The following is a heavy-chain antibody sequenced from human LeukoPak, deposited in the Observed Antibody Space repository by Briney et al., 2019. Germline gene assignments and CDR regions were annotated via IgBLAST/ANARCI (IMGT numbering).Heavy chain of an antibody. Sequence: ASVKVSCKASGYTFTSYGFSWVRQAPGQGLEWMGWINSYNGNTNYAQKLQGRVTMTTDTSTRTAYMELRSLTSDDTAVYYCARGLSGYDIFDYWGQGTLVTVSS. J-gene: IGHJ4*02. CDR1: GYTFTSYG. CDR2: INSYNGNT. D-gene: IGHD3-9*01. CDR3: ARGLSGYDIFDY. V-gene: IGHV1-18*01.